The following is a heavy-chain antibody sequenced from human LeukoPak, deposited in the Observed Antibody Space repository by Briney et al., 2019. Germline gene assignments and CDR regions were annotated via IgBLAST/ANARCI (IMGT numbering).Heavy chain of an antibody. D-gene: IGHD3-3*01. V-gene: IGHV1-2*04. CDR3: ARAGNPEYDSEPDV. Sequence: ASVKVSCKASGYTFTGYYIHWVRQAPGQGLEWMGWINPNSGGTNYAQKFQGWVTMTRDTSISTAYMELSRLRSDDTAVYYCARAGNPEYDSEPDVWGQGTTVTVSS. CDR1: GYTFTGYY. CDR2: INPNSGGT. J-gene: IGHJ6*02.